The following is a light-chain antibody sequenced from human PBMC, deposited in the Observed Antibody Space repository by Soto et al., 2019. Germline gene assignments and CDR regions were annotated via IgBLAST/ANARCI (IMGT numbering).Light chain of an antibody. CDR3: MHWHDSTLW. J-gene: IGKJ1*01. CDR2: GAS. V-gene: IGKV3-20*01. CDR1: QSVTGNY. Sequence: EIGLTQSPATLSLSPGERATLSCRASQSVTGNYLAWYRQKPGQTPRLLIFGASRRATGIPDRFSGSGSGAILILLMSRLELYDLASNYCMHWHDSTLWFGQGTK.